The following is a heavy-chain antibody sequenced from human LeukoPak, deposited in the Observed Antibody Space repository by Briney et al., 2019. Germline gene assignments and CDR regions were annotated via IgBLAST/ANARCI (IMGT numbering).Heavy chain of an antibody. CDR3: ARVGIAVTPWGMDV. Sequence: SSETLSLTCTVSGGSISSSSYYWGWIRQPPGKGLEWIGYIYYSGSTNYNPSLKSRVTISVDTSKNQFSLKLSSVTAADTAVYYCARVGIAVTPWGMDVWGQGTTVTVSS. J-gene: IGHJ6*02. V-gene: IGHV4-61*05. D-gene: IGHD6-19*01. CDR1: GGSISSSSYY. CDR2: IYYSGST.